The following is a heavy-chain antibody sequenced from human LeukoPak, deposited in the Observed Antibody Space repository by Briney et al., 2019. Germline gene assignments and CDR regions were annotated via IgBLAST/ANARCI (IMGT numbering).Heavy chain of an antibody. V-gene: IGHV3-7*03. Sequence: GGSLRPSCAASGFIFSIYWMSWVRQAPGKGLEWVANIKQDGGEEHYVDSVKGRFTISRDNAKNSLYLQMNSLRAEDTAVYYCAKKISWWYFDLWGRGTLVTVSS. CDR3: AKKISWWYFDL. D-gene: IGHD6-13*01. CDR2: IKQDGGEE. J-gene: IGHJ2*01. CDR1: GFIFSIYW.